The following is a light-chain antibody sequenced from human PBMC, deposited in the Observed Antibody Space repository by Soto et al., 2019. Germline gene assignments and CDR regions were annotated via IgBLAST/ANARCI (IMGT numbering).Light chain of an antibody. CDR1: SSDVGGHEF. J-gene: IGLJ1*01. Sequence: QSVLTQPASVSGSPGQSITISCTGTSSDVGGHEFVSWYQQHPGKAPQLMIYEVSDRPSGVSSRFSGSKSGNTASLTISGLQAEDEADYYCSSFTTTTTLYIFGTGTKVT. CDR2: EVS. V-gene: IGLV2-14*01. CDR3: SSFTTTTTLYI.